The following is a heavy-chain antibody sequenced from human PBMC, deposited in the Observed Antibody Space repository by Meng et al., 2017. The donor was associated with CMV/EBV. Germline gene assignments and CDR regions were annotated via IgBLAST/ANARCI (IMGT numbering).Heavy chain of an antibody. J-gene: IGHJ5*02. V-gene: IGHV1-69*02. CDR1: GGTFSSYT. Sequence: SVKVSCKASGGTFSSYTISWVRQAPGQGLEWMGRIIPILGIANYAQKFQGRVTITADKSTSTAYMELSSLRSEGTAVYYCARGIAAAGTSGWWFDPWGQGTLVTVSS. CDR3: ARGIAAAGTSGWWFDP. CDR2: IIPILGIA. D-gene: IGHD6-13*01.